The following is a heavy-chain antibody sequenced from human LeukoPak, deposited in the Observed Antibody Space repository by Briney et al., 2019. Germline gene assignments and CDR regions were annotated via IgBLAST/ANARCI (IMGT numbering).Heavy chain of an antibody. Sequence: SETLSLTCAVFGGSLSGYYWSWVRQPPGKGLGWIGESHPSGSTHFNPSLGSRVTISLDTSKNQVSLNLSAVTAADTAVYYCGRGTDAYKLGNIWGQGTLVTVSS. CDR2: SHPSGST. CDR3: GRGTDAYKLGNI. CDR1: GGSLSGYY. J-gene: IGHJ4*02. D-gene: IGHD5-24*01. V-gene: IGHV4-34*01.